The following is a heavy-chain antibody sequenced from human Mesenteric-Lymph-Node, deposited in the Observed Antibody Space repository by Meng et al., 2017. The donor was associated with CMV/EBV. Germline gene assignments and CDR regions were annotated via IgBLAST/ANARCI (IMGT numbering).Heavy chain of an antibody. CDR3: ARGGGAY. Sequence: ASVKVSCKVSGYTFTTYDINWVRQAPGQGLEWMGWMNPKSGATRYAQNFQGRVTMARDTSIDTAYLELTSLRSDDTAVYFCARGGGAYWGQGTLVTVSS. J-gene: IGHJ4*02. CDR2: MNPKSGAT. D-gene: IGHD1-26*01. CDR1: GYTFTTYD. V-gene: IGHV1-8*01.